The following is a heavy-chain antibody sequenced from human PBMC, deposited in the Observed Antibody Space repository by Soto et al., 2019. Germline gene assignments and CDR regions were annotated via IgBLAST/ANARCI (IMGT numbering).Heavy chain of an antibody. CDR2: IYYSGTT. CDR1: SGSISSSNYC. Sequence: SETLSLTCTVSSGSISSSNYCWGWIRQPPGKGLEWIASIYYSGTTYHNPSLKSRVTISVDTSKNQFSLKLSSVTAAETAVYYCERLRYFDWSMDVWGKGTTVTVSS. J-gene: IGHJ6*03. CDR3: ERLRYFDWSMDV. D-gene: IGHD3-9*01. V-gene: IGHV4-39*01.